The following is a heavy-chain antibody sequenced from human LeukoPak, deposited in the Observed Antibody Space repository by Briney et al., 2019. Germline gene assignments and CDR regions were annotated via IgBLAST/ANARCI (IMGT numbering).Heavy chain of an antibody. Sequence: ASVKVSCKASGYTLSDYSVPWVRQAPGQGLEWMGMIIPNTGATKTAQKFQGRVTMTRDKSISPAYMEVNSLKSEDMAVYYCARLVPGIRGESDSWGEGTLVTVSS. CDR3: ARLVPGIRGESDS. D-gene: IGHD3-10*01. CDR1: GYTLSDYS. J-gene: IGHJ4*02. CDR2: IIPNTGAT. V-gene: IGHV1-2*02.